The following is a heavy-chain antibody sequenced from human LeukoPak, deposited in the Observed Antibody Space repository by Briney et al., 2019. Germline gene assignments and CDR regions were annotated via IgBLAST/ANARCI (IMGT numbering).Heavy chain of an antibody. V-gene: IGHV3-33*06. Sequence: GRALRLSCAASGFIFSNYGMHWVGQAPGKGLEWVAVIWYDGINKYYADSVKGRFTISRDNSKNRVYLQMNSLRVEDTAVYYCAQQDGDWGQGTLVTVSS. CDR2: IWYDGINK. J-gene: IGHJ4*02. CDR1: GFIFSNYG. CDR3: AQQDGD.